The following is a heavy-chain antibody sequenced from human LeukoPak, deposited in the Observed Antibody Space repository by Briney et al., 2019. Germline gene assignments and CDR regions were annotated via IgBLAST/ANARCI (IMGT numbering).Heavy chain of an antibody. CDR1: GFTFSSYA. CDR2: ISGSGGST. CDR3: AKEQSGSFYFDY. D-gene: IGHD1-26*01. V-gene: IGHV3-23*01. J-gene: IGHJ4*02. Sequence: PGGSLRLSCAASGFTFSSYAMSWVRQAPGKGLEWVSAISGSGGSTYYADSVKGRFTISRDNSKTPLYLQMNSLRAEDTAVYYCAKEQSGSFYFDYWGQGTLVTVSS.